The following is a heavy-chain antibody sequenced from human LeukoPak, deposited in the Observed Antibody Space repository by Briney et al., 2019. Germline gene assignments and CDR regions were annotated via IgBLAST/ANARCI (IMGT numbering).Heavy chain of an antibody. J-gene: IGHJ4*02. CDR3: ARLLGDGFGELLAFDY. CDR2: INHSGST. V-gene: IGHV4-34*01. D-gene: IGHD3-10*01. CDR1: GGSFRGYY. Sequence: SETLSLTCAVYGGSFRGYYWSWIRQPPGKGLEWIGEINHSGSTNYNPSLKSRVTISVDTSKNQFSLKLSSVTAADTAVYYCARLLGDGFGELLAFDYWGQGTLVTVSS.